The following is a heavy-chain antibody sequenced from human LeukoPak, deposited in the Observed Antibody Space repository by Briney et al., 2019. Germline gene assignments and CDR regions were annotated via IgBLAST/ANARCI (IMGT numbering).Heavy chain of an antibody. CDR2: ISYDGSNK. CDR3: ASLLGYCSSTSCPSYYYYGMDV. J-gene: IGHJ6*02. Sequence: GRSLRLSCAASGFTFSSYAMHWVRQAPGKGLEWVAVISYDGSNKYYADSVKGRFTISRDNSKNTLYLQMNSLRAEDTAVYYCASLLGYCSSTSCPSYYYYGMDVWGQGTTVTVSS. V-gene: IGHV3-30-3*01. CDR1: GFTFSSYA. D-gene: IGHD2-2*01.